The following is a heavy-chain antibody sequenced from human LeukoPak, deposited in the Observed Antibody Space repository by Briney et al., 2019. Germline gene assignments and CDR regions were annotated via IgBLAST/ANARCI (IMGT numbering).Heavy chain of an antibody. CDR1: GITFSRKS. CDR2: INHSGST. CDR3: ARAACNYSSSWYNDGTCVKYYFDY. J-gene: IGHJ4*02. Sequence: PGGSLRLSCAASGITFSRKSMNWVRQAPGKGLEWIGEINHSGSTNYNPSLKSRVTISVDTSKNQFSLKLSSVTAADTAVYYCARAACNYSSSWYNDGTCVKYYFDYWGQGTLVTVSS. V-gene: IGHV4-34*01. D-gene: IGHD6-13*01.